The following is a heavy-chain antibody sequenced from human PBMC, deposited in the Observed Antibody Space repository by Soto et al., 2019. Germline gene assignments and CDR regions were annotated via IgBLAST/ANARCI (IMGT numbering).Heavy chain of an antibody. Sequence: SETLCLTCTVSGGSISSYYWSWIRQPPGEGLEWIGFISYSGTTSYSPSLKSRLAISLDTSKNQFSLSLTSVTAADTAVYYCARGRGYSYGLDPWGQGTLVTVSS. V-gene: IGHV4-30-4*01. CDR2: ISYSGTT. CDR3: ARGRGYSYGLDP. J-gene: IGHJ5*02. CDR1: GGSISSYY. D-gene: IGHD5-12*01.